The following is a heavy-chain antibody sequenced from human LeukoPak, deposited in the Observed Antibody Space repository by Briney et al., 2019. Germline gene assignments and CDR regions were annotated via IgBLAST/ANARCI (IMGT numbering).Heavy chain of an antibody. D-gene: IGHD3-10*01. J-gene: IGHJ5*02. Sequence: SETPSLTCTVSGGSISSYYWSWIRQPPGKGLEWIGHIYYSGSTNYNPSLKSRVTISVDTSKNQFSLKLSSVTAADTAVYYCARVGAMYYYGSGPHWFDPWGQGTLVTVSS. CDR1: GGSISSYY. V-gene: IGHV4-59*01. CDR3: ARVGAMYYYGSGPHWFDP. CDR2: IYYSGST.